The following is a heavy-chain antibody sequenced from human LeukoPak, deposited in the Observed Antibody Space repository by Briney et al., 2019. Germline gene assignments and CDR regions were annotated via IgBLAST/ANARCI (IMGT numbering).Heavy chain of an antibody. V-gene: IGHV1-2*02. Sequence: GASVKVSCKASGYTFTGYYMHWVRQPPGQGLEWMGWINPNSGGTNYAQKFQGRVTMTRDTSISTAYMELSRLRSDDTAVYYCASDCTNGVCYRDQTDGRYYYMDVWGKGTTVTVSS. CDR2: INPNSGGT. J-gene: IGHJ6*03. D-gene: IGHD2-8*01. CDR1: GYTFTGYY. CDR3: ASDCTNGVCYRDQTDGRYYYMDV.